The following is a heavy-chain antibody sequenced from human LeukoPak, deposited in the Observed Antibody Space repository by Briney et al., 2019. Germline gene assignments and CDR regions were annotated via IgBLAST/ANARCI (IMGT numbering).Heavy chain of an antibody. V-gene: IGHV1-2*06. D-gene: IGHD3-3*01. CDR3: ARDEGDFWSGYIQS. CDR1: GYTFTGYY. Sequence: VAPVKVSCKASGYTFTGYYMHWVRQAPGQGLEWMGRINPNSGGTNYAQKFQGRVTMTRDTSISTAYMELSRLRSDDTAVYYCARDEGDFWSGYIQSWGQGTLVTVSS. CDR2: INPNSGGT. J-gene: IGHJ4*02.